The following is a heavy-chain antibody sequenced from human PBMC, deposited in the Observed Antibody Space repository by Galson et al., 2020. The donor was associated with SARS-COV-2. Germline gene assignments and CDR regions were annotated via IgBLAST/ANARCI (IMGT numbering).Heavy chain of an antibody. Sequence: TLSLTCTVSGGSISSGGYYWSWIRQHPGKGLEWIGYIYYSGSTYYNPSLKSRVTISVDTSKNQFSLKLSSVTAADTAVYYCARVRTSSSWYFDYWGQGTLVTVSS. CDR1: GGSISSGGYY. V-gene: IGHV4-31*03. CDR2: IYYSGST. CDR3: ARVRTSSSWYFDY. J-gene: IGHJ4*02. D-gene: IGHD6-13*01.